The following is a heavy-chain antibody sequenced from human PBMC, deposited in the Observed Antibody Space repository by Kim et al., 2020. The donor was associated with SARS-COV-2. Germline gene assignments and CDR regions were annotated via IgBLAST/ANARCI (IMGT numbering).Heavy chain of an antibody. CDR2: LNPSGGST. V-gene: IGHV1-46*01. CDR1: GYSFTSYY. CDR3: ARVPRRCGYTPCSVDY. J-gene: IGHJ4*01. D-gene: IGHD3-16*01. Sequence: ASVKVSCKASGYSFTSYYMDWVRQAPGQGLEWMGRLNPSGGSTTYSQKFQGRVTMTRDTSTSTVYMELSSLRSEDTAVHYCARVPRRCGYTPCSVDYWG.